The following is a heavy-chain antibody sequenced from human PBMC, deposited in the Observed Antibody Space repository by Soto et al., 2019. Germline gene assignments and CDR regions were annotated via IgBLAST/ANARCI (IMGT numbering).Heavy chain of an antibody. Sequence: PSETLSLTCTVSGASISSGGYYWSWIRQHPGKGLEWIGYIYYSGSTYYNPSLKSRVTISVDTSKNQFSLKLSSVTAADTAVYYCARGRTSSPTPGDYWGQGTLVTAPQ. D-gene: IGHD2-2*01. V-gene: IGHV4-31*03. CDR3: ARGRTSSPTPGDY. J-gene: IGHJ4*02. CDR2: IYYSGST. CDR1: GASISSGGYY.